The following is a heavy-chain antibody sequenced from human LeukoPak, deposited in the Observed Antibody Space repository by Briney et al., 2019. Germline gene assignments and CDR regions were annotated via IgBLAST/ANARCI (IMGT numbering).Heavy chain of an antibody. J-gene: IGHJ4*02. V-gene: IGHV3-23*01. CDR3: AKGSSGYIYGDY. Sequence: GGSLRLSCAASGFTFSSYAMSWVRQAPGKGLEWVSAISGSGGSDGTYYADSVKGRFTISRDNSKNTLYLQMNSLRAEDTAIYYCAKGSSGYIYGDYWGQGTLVTVSS. CDR1: GFTFSSYA. CDR2: ISGSGGSDGT. D-gene: IGHD5-18*01.